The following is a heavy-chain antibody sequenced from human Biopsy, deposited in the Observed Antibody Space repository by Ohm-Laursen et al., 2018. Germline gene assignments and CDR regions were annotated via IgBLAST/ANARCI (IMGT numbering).Heavy chain of an antibody. D-gene: IGHD6-19*01. CDR1: GYSFTSYY. V-gene: IGHV1-46*01. CDR2: INPSGSTT. CDR3: ARNTGWYGDLYYFDY. Sequence: SVKVSCKASGYSFTSYYMHWVRQAPGQGLEWMGMINPSGSTTSYPQIFQGRVTMTRDASKSTVYMKLSSLRSADTAVYFCARNTGWYGDLYYFDYWGQGTLVTVSS. J-gene: IGHJ4*02.